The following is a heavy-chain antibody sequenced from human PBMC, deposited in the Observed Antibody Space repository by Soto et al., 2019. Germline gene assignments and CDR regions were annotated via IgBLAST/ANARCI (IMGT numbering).Heavy chain of an antibody. D-gene: IGHD6-13*01. CDR2: IYPGDSDT. Sequence: ESLKISCKTSGYSFTSNWIGWVRQMPGKGLEWMGIIYPGDSDTRYSPSFQGQVSTSADKSISTAYLQWNSLRAEDTAVYYCAKDRQQQLVQLDPWGQGTLVTVSS. V-gene: IGHV5-51*01. CDR3: AKDRQQQLVQLDP. CDR1: GYSFTSNW. J-gene: IGHJ5*02.